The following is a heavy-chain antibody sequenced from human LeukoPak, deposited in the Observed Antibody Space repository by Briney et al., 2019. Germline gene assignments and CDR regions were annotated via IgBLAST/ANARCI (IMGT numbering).Heavy chain of an antibody. Sequence: GGSLRLSCAASGFTFSSYEMNWVRQAPGKGLEWVSYISSSGSTIYYADSVKGRFTISRDNAKNSLYLQMNSLKTEDTAVYYCTTDRGVRGVIIDYWGQGTLVTVSS. CDR3: TTDRGVRGVIIDY. V-gene: IGHV3-48*03. CDR2: ISSSGSTI. J-gene: IGHJ4*02. D-gene: IGHD3-10*01. CDR1: GFTFSSYE.